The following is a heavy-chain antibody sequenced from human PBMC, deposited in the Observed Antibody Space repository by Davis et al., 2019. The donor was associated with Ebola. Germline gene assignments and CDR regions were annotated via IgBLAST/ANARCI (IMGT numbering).Heavy chain of an antibody. D-gene: IGHD5-18*01. J-gene: IGHJ5*02. V-gene: IGHV3-48*03. CDR2: ISSSGSTM. CDR1: GFAFSSYE. CDR3: ARGGYSYGNWFDP. Sequence: GGSLRLSCAASGFAFSSYEMNWVRQAPGKGLEWVSYISSSGSTMYYAESVKGRFTISRDNAKNSLYLQMNSLRAEDTAVYYCARGGYSYGNWFDPWGQGTLVTASS.